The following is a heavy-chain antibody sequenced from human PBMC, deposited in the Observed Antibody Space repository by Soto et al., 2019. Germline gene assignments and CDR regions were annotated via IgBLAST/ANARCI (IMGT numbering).Heavy chain of an antibody. Sequence: SVKVSCKASGGTFSSYTISWVRQAPGQGLEWMGRIIPILGITNYAQKFQGRVTITADKSTSTAYMELSSLRSEDTAVYYCARGIAAAGTMYYYGMDVWGQGTTVTVSS. D-gene: IGHD6-13*01. CDR2: IIPILGIT. V-gene: IGHV1-69*02. J-gene: IGHJ6*02. CDR3: ARGIAAAGTMYYYGMDV. CDR1: GGTFSSYT.